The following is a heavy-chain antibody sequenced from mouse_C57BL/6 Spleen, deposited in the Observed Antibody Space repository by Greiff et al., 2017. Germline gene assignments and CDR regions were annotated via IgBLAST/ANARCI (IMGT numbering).Heavy chain of an antibody. CDR2: ISSGSGTI. CDR3: ARPYDYVAIDY. CDR1: GFTFRDYG. Sequence: DVMLVESGGGLVKPGGSLKLSCAASGFTFRDYGMHWVRQAPEQGLEWVAYISSGSGTIYYADTVKGRFTISRDNAKNTLFLQMTSLRSEDTAMYYCARPYDYVAIDYWGQGASVTVSS. J-gene: IGHJ4*01. V-gene: IGHV5-17*01. D-gene: IGHD2-4*01.